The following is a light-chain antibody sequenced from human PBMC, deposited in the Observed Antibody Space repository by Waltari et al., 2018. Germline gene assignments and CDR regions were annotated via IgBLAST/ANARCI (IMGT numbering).Light chain of an antibody. J-gene: IGLJ3*02. V-gene: IGLV4-69*01. CDR1: SGHSSNI. CDR3: QTGGHGTWV. CDR2: VNSDGSH. Sequence: QLVLTQSPSASASLGASVKLTCTLDSGHSSNIIAWLQQRPEKGPRYLMKVNSDGSHTQGDEVPDRFSGSSSGAERYLTISNVQSEDEADYYCQTGGHGTWVFGGGTTLTVL.